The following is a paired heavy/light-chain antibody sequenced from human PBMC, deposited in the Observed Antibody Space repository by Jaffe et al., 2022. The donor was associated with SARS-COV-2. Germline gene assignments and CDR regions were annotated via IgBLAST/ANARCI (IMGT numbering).Heavy chain of an antibody. Sequence: QVQLVESGGGVVQPGRSLRLSCAASGFTFNSDAMHWVRQAPGKGLEWVAVISFDGTYKYSTDSVKGRFIISRDNSKDMLYLQMNSLRTEDTAIYYCAKDLRGGPNIIDYWGQGTLVTVSS. V-gene: IGHV3-30*18. D-gene: IGHD1-20*01. CDR3: AKDLRGGPNIIDY. CDR1: GFTFNSDA. CDR2: ISFDGTYK. J-gene: IGHJ4*02.
Light chain of an antibody. V-gene: IGLV3-19*01. Sequence: SSELSQDPAVSVALGQTVRITCQGDTLRTYYTTWYQQKPGQAPLLVVYGKNTRPSGIPDRFSGSTSGDTASLTITGAQAEDEADYYCNSRDSSGNHLVFGGGTKLTVL. CDR2: GKN. J-gene: IGLJ2*01. CDR1: TLRTYY. CDR3: NSRDSSGNHLV.